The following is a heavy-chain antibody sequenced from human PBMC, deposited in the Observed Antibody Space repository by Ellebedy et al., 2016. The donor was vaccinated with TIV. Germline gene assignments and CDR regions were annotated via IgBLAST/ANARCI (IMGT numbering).Heavy chain of an antibody. CDR2: VSGHGRIQ. CDR3: AREHMTSTGSPLDY. Sequence: PGGSLRLSCVASGFTSSTYEIHWVRQAPGKGLEWVAVVSGHGRIQLYADSVKGRFTISRDTSKNTLYLQMNSLRAEDTAVYYCAREHMTSTGSPLDYWGQGTLVTVSS. CDR1: GFTSSTYE. D-gene: IGHD1-1*01. J-gene: IGHJ4*02. V-gene: IGHV3-30-3*01.